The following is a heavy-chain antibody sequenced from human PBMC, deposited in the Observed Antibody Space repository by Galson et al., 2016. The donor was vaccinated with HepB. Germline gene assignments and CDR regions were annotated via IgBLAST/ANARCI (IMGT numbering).Heavy chain of an antibody. V-gene: IGHV4-59*02. CDR3: ARKHRSGSYYGGVSAFFDP. Sequence: SETLSLTCTVSSDSVKSDYWSWIRQPPGKGLEWIGYFFYSGTTTTYNPSLEGRATISVDPSKHQIFLELTSVTAADTAVYYCARKHRSGSYYGGVSAFFDPWGQGVLVTVAS. J-gene: IGHJ5*02. CDR2: FFYSGTT. D-gene: IGHD1-26*01. CDR1: SDSVKSDY.